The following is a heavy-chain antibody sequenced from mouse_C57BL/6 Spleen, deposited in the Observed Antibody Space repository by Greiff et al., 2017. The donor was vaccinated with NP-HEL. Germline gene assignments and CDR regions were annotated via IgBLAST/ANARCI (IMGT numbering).Heavy chain of an antibody. CDR2: ISSGGSYT. D-gene: IGHD2-5*01. V-gene: IGHV5-6*02. Sequence: DVKLQESGGDLVKPGGSLKLSCAASGFTFSSYGMSWVRQTPDKRLEWVATISSGGSYTYYPDSVKGRFTISRDNAKNTLYLQMSSLKSEDTAMYYCARAYYSNYGAYAMDYWGQGTSVTVSS. CDR3: ARAYYSNYGAYAMDY. CDR1: GFTFSSYG. J-gene: IGHJ4*01.